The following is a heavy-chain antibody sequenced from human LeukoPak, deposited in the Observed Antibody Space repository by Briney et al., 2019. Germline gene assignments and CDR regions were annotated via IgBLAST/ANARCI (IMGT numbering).Heavy chain of an antibody. D-gene: IGHD2-2*01. CDR1: GYTFTSYD. J-gene: IGHJ4*02. CDR3: ARQIGYCSSTSCYARGVDY. Sequence: ASVKVSCKASGYTFTSYDINWVRQATGQGLEWMGWMNPNSGNTGYAQKFQGRVTMTRDTSISTAYMELSRLRSDDTAVYYCARQIGYCSSTSCYARGVDYWGQGTLVTVSS. V-gene: IGHV1-8*01. CDR2: MNPNSGNT.